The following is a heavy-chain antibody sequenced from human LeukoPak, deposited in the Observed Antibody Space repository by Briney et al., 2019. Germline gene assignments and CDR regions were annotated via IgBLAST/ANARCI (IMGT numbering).Heavy chain of an antibody. CDR2: ISYSGENT. D-gene: IGHD3-3*01. CDR1: GFTFSSYG. V-gene: IGHV3-23*01. Sequence: GGSLRLSCAASGFTFSSYGMSWVRQAPGKGLEWVSAISYSGENTYYAESVKGRFTISRDHSKNTVHLQMDSLRAEDTAIYYCAREGDFWSGYPIDHYYYMDVWGKGTTVTVTS. J-gene: IGHJ6*03. CDR3: AREGDFWSGYPIDHYYYMDV.